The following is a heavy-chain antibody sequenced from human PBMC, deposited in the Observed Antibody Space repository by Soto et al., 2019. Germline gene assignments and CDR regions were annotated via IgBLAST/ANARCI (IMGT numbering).Heavy chain of an antibody. CDR2: IPNTGSP. CDR3: ARIGWGGES. CDR1: GGSVRTGSYH. V-gene: IGHV4-61*01. J-gene: IGHJ5*02. Sequence: QVQLQESGPGRVKPSETLSLTCSVSGGSVRTGSYHWSWIRQPPGKGLEWIGFIPNTGSPDYNPSLKSRVVVSIDRSKNQFSLKVNSVTAADTAVYFCARIGWGGESWGQGTLVTVSS. D-gene: IGHD7-27*01.